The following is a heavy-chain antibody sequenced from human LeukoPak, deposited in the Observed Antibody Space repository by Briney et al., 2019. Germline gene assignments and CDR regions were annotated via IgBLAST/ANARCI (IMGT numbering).Heavy chain of an antibody. CDR2: IKQDGSEK. CDR1: GFTFSSYW. CDR3: ARVSLPVYGAPFDP. J-gene: IGHJ5*02. Sequence: PGGSLRLSCAASGFTFSSYWMSWVRQAPGKGREWVANIKQDGSEKNYVDSVKGRFTISGDNAKNSLYLQMNSLRAEDTAVYYCARVSLPVYGAPFDPWGQGTLVTVSS. V-gene: IGHV3-7*01. D-gene: IGHD4-17*01.